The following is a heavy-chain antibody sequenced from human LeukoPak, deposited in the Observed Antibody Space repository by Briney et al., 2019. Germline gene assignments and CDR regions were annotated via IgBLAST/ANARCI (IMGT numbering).Heavy chain of an antibody. CDR1: GFTFSSYG. Sequence: GGSLRLSCAASGFTFSSYGMHWVRQAPGKGLEWVAFIRYDGSNKYYADSVKGRFTISRDNSKNTLYLQMNSLRAEDTAVYYCAKSDSSSSTRTFGHKLYYYYYMDVWGKGTTVTVSS. CDR3: AKSDSSSSTRTFGHKLYYYYYMDV. J-gene: IGHJ6*03. D-gene: IGHD6-6*01. V-gene: IGHV3-30*02. CDR2: IRYDGSNK.